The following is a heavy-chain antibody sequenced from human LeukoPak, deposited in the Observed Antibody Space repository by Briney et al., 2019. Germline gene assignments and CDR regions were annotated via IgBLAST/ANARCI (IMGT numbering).Heavy chain of an antibody. D-gene: IGHD2-21*02. Sequence: GGSLRLSCAASGFTVSSNYMSWVRQAPGKGLEWVSVIYSGGSTYYADSVKGRFTISRDNSKNTLYLQMNSLRAEDTAVYYCAREGDLSAFDYWGQGTLVTVPS. CDR3: AREGDLSAFDY. V-gene: IGHV3-53*01. CDR1: GFTVSSNY. CDR2: IYSGGST. J-gene: IGHJ4*02.